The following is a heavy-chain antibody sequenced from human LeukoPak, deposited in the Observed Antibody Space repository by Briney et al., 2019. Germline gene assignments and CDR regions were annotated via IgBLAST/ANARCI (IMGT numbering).Heavy chain of an antibody. Sequence: SETLSLTCAVYGGSFSGYYWSWIRQPPGKGLEWIGEINHSGSTNYNPSLKSRVTISVDTSKNQFSLKLSSVTAADTAVYYCARQGTVASLGWFDPWGQGTLVTVSS. J-gene: IGHJ5*02. CDR3: ARQGTVASLGWFDP. D-gene: IGHD6-19*01. V-gene: IGHV4-34*01. CDR2: INHSGST. CDR1: GGSFSGYY.